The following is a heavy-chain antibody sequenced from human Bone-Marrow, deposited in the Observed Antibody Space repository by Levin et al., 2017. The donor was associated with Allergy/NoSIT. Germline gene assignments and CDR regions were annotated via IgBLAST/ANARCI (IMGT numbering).Heavy chain of an antibody. D-gene: IGHD1-20*01. CDR1: GASISSHNW. CDR3: AREPAVLTAFYYYMDV. CDR2: IYHRGST. J-gene: IGHJ6*03. V-gene: IGHV4-4*02. Sequence: SCEVSGASISSHNWWSWVRQAPGKGLEWIGDIYHRGSTNYNPSLQSRVTISLDKSRNHFSLRLNSVTAADTAVYYCAREPAVLTAFYYYMDVWGKGTTVTVSS.